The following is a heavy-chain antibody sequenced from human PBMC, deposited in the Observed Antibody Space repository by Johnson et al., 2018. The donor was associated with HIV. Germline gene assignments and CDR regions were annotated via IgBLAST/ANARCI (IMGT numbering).Heavy chain of an antibody. D-gene: IGHD7-27*01. CDR3: ARDPSTQDSRLIGDFGAFDI. V-gene: IGHV3-20*04. CDR1: GFSFDDYG. Sequence: VHLVESGGGVVRPGGSLRLSCEGSGFSFDDYGMSWVRQAPGKGLEWISGVNWNGVSTNYVDSVKGRFSISRDNVKNSLYLQMDSLRDEDTAFYYCARDPSTQDSRLIGDFGAFDIWGQGTMVSVSS. J-gene: IGHJ3*02. CDR2: VNWNGVST.